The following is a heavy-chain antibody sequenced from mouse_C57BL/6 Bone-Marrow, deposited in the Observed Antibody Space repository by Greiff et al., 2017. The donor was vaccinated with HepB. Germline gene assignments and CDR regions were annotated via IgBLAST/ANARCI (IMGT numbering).Heavy chain of an antibody. V-gene: IGHV1-26*01. D-gene: IGHD6-5*01. CDR1: GYTFTDYY. Sequence: VQLQQSGPELVKPGASVKISCKASGYTFTDYYMNWVKQSHGKSLEWIGDINPNNGGTSYNQKFKGKATLTVDKSSSTAYMELRSLTSEDSAVYYCALMPNWYFDVWGTGTTVTVSS. J-gene: IGHJ1*03. CDR2: INPNNGGT. CDR3: ALMPNWYFDV.